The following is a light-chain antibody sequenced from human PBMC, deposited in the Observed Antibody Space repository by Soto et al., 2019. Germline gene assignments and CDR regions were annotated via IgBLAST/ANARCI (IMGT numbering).Light chain of an antibody. CDR1: SSDVGSYNL. Sequence: SVLTQPASVSGSPGQSITISCTGTSSDVGSYNLVSWYQQHPGKAPKLMIYEGSKRPSGVSNRFPGSKSGNTASLTISGLQAEDEADYYCCSYAGSSTYVFGTGTKVTV. CDR2: EGS. CDR3: CSYAGSSTYV. J-gene: IGLJ1*01. V-gene: IGLV2-23*01.